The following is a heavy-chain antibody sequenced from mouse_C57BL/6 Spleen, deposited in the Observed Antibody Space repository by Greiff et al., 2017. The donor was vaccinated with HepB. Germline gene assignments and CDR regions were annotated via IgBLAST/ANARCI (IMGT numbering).Heavy chain of an antibody. J-gene: IGHJ1*03. Sequence: EVQLQESGAEFVKPGASVKLSCTASGFNIKDYYMYWVKQRPEQGLEWIGRIDREDGETKYAPKFQGQATITADTSTNTAYLQLSSLTSEDTAVYYCAPYSNYVDWYFEVWGTGTTVTVSS. CDR3: APYSNYVDWYFEV. V-gene: IGHV14-2*01. D-gene: IGHD2-5*01. CDR2: IDREDGET. CDR1: GFNIKDYY.